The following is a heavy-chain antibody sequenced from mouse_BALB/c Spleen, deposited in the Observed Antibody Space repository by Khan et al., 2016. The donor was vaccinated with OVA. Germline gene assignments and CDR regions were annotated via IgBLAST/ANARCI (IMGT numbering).Heavy chain of an antibody. J-gene: IGHJ2*01. D-gene: IGHD1-1*01. CDR3: ARVYGGDFDY. Sequence: EVQLQESGPGLVKPSQSLSLTCNVTGFSITSDYAWNWLRQFPGNKLEWMGYISYSGNTKYNPSLKSRFSITRDTSKNQFFLQLNSVTIEDTATYYCARVYGGDFDYWGQGTTRTVSS. CDR2: ISYSGNT. CDR1: GFSITSDYA. V-gene: IGHV3-2*02.